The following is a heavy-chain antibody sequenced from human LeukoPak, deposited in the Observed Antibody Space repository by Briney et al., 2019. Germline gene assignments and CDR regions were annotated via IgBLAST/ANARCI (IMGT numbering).Heavy chain of an antibody. J-gene: IGHJ5*02. CDR2: IYGSGST. Sequence: PSQTLSLTCTVSGGSITSGNFYWSWIRQSAGKGLEWIGRIYGSGSTNYSPSLGSRVTISIDTSKNQFSLNLNSVTATDTAVYYCARGWGSTSSHYFDPWRQGTLVTVSS. V-gene: IGHV4-61*02. D-gene: IGHD2-2*01. CDR3: ARGWGSTSSHYFDP. CDR1: GGSITSGNFY.